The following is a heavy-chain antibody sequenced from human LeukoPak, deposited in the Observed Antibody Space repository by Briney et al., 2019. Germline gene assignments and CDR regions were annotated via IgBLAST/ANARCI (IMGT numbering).Heavy chain of an antibody. Sequence: SETLSLTCSASGGSISSSTYDWGWIRQSPGKGLEWIGTIYSGGSTYYNPSLKSRVTISVDKSKKQFSLKLDSVTAADTAVYYWARGTEAEGTFMFDFWGQGTLVTVSS. V-gene: IGHV4-39*07. CDR3: ARGTEAEGTFMFDF. CDR1: GGSISSSTYD. D-gene: IGHD3-16*01. J-gene: IGHJ4*02. CDR2: IYSGGST.